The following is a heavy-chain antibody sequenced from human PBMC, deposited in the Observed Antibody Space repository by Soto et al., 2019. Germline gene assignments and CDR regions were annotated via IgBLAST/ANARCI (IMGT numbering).Heavy chain of an antibody. CDR3: VKDRQPDGIWTFDC. J-gene: IGHJ4*02. V-gene: IGHV3-23*01. D-gene: IGHD3-9*01. CDR2: ITGTGVSI. Sequence: GGSLRLSCVASGFSFSGYAMSWVRQAPGKGLVWVSSITGTGVSIYYADSVRGRFTISRDNSKNMLYLQMSSLRAEDTAVYYYVKDRQPDGIWTFDCRGQRTPVTGSS. CDR1: GFSFSGYA.